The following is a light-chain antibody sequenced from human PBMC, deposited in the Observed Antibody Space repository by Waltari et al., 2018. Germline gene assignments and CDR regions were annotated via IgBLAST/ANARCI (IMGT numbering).Light chain of an antibody. V-gene: IGKV3-20*01. CDR3: QQYDSSPIT. CDR1: QSVDNNY. Sequence: EIVLTQSPDTLSLSPGERATLSCRASQSVDNNYLAWYQQKPGQAPRLLIYGASSRATGILDRFSGSGSGTDFTLTIRRLEPEDFVVYYCQQYDSSPITFGQGTRLEIK. CDR2: GAS. J-gene: IGKJ5*01.